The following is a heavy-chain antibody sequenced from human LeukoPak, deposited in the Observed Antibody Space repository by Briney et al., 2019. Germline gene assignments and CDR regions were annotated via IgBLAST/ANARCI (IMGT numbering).Heavy chain of an antibody. Sequence: GGSLRLSCAASGYTFSSYPMNWVRQAPGKGLEWVSSISSSSTYTFYADSVKGRFTISRDNAKNSLYLQMNSLRAEDTAVYYCAREAAFDMWGQGTMVTVSS. CDR1: GYTFSSYP. CDR2: ISSSSTYT. CDR3: AREAAFDM. J-gene: IGHJ3*02. V-gene: IGHV3-21*06.